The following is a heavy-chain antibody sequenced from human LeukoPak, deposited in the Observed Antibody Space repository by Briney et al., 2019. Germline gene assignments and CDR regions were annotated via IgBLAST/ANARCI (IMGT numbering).Heavy chain of an antibody. D-gene: IGHD2-2*01. CDR2: IYYTGST. CDR1: GGSISSSSYS. Sequence: SETLSLTCSVSGGSISSSSYSWGWIRQPPGRGLEWIGNIYYTGSTYYSTSLKSRVTVSVDRSKNQSSLKLSSVTAADTAVYYCARYRYCGSSSCPGGERYFDLWGRGTLVTVSS. CDR3: ARYRYCGSSSCPGGERYFDL. J-gene: IGHJ2*01. V-gene: IGHV4-39*01.